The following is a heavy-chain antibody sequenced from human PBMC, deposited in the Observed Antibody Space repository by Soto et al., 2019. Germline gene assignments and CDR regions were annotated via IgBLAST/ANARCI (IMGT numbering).Heavy chain of an antibody. CDR2: IYWNDDK. V-gene: IGHV2-5*01. CDR3: AHRPGLRWPHIGGWFDP. CDR1: GFSLSTSGVG. Sequence: GPTLVNPTQTLTLTCTFSGFSLSTSGVGVGWIRQPPGKALEWLALIYWNDDKRYSPSLKSRLTITKDTSKNQVVLTMTNMDPVDTATYYCAHRPGLRWPHIGGWFDPWGQGTLVTVSS. D-gene: IGHD5-12*01. J-gene: IGHJ5*02.